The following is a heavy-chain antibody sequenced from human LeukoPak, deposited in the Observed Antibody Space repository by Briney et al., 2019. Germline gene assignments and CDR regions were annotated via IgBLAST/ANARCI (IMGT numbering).Heavy chain of an antibody. J-gene: IGHJ4*02. D-gene: IGHD2-2*01. CDR1: GFTFSSYA. Sequence: GGSLRLSCAASGFTFSSYAMHWVRQAPGKGLEWVAVISYDGSNKYYADSVKGRFTISRDNSKNTLYLQMNSLRAGDTAVYYCANGAYQPLHWGQGTLVTVSS. CDR2: ISYDGSNK. CDR3: ANGAYQPLH. V-gene: IGHV3-30-3*01.